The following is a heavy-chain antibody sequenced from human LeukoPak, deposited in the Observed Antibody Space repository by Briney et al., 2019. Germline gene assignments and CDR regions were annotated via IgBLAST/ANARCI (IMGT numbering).Heavy chain of an antibody. CDR3: ARDPYGSGHHYFDY. Sequence: ASVKVSCKAFGYTFTSNYMHWVRQAPGQALEWMGWISAYNGNTNYAQKLQGRVTMTTDTSTSTAYMELRSLRSDDTAVYYCARDPYGSGHHYFDYWGQGTLVTVSS. V-gene: IGHV1-18*04. CDR2: ISAYNGNT. J-gene: IGHJ4*02. D-gene: IGHD3-10*01. CDR1: GYTFTSNY.